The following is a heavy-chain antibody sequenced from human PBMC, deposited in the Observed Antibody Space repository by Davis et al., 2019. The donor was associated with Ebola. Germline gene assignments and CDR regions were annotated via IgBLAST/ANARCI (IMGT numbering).Heavy chain of an antibody. J-gene: IGHJ4*02. V-gene: IGHV1-69*13. CDR3: ARDRYSDGSGYFFEQSH. CDR2: VIPVFGTT. D-gene: IGHD3-22*01. CDR1: GGTFSSYT. Sequence: SVKVSCKASGGTFSSYTITWVRQAPGQGLAWMGWVIPVFGTTNYAQKFQGRVTITADESTSTAYMELSSLRSEDTAVYYCARDRYSDGSGYFFEQSHWGQGTLVTVSS.